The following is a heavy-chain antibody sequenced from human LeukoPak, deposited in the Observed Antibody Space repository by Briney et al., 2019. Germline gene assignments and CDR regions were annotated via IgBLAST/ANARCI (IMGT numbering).Heavy chain of an antibody. D-gene: IGHD6-13*01. CDR1: GGSISSYY. Sequence: PSETLSLTCTVSGGSISSYYWSWIRQPPGKGPEWIGYIYYSGSTNYNPSLKSRVTISVDTSKNQFSLKLSSVTAADTAVYYCARLEGIAAAGPMGWFDPWGQGTLVTVSS. CDR3: ARLEGIAAAGPMGWFDP. V-gene: IGHV4-59*08. CDR2: IYYSGST. J-gene: IGHJ5*02.